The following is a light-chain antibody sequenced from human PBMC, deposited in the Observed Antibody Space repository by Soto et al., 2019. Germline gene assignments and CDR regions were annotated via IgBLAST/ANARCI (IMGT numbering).Light chain of an antibody. CDR2: DVS. Sequence: QSALTQPASVSGSPGQSIPISCTGTSSDVGGYNYVSWYQQHPGKAPKLMIYDVSNRPSGVSNRFSGSKSGNTASLTISGLQAEDDADYYCSSYTSSSTLGHVVFGGGTKLTVL. J-gene: IGLJ2*01. CDR1: SSDVGGYNY. V-gene: IGLV2-14*01. CDR3: SSYTSSSTLGHVV.